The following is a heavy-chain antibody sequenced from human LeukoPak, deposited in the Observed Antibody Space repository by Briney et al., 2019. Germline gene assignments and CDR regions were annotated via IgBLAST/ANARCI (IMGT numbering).Heavy chain of an antibody. Sequence: GGSLRLSCAASGFTVSSNYMSWVRQAPGKGLEWVSVIYSGGSTYYADSVKGRFTISRDNAKNSLYLQMNSLRAEDTAVYYCARDLVVVVAASNWFDPWGQGTLVTVSS. CDR3: ARDLVVVVAASNWFDP. J-gene: IGHJ5*02. CDR1: GFTVSSNY. V-gene: IGHV3-53*01. CDR2: IYSGGST. D-gene: IGHD2-15*01.